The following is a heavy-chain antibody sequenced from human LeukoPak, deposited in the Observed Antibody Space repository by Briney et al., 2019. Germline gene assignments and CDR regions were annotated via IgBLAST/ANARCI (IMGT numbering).Heavy chain of an antibody. J-gene: IGHJ4*02. CDR3: AKAGSLYYDSSGYWG. V-gene: IGHV3-9*01. D-gene: IGHD3-22*01. CDR2: ISWNSGSI. CDR1: GFTFDDYA. Sequence: SLRLSCAXSGFTFDDYAMHWVRHAPGKGLEWVSGISWNSGSIGYADSVKGRFTISRDNAKNSLYLQMNSLRAEDTALYYCAKAGSLYYDSSGYWGWGQGTLVTVSS.